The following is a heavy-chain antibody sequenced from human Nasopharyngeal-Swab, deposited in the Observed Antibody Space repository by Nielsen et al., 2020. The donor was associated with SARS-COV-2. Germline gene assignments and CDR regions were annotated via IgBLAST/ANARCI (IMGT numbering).Heavy chain of an antibody. CDR3: ARHAAGEYQLTYYFDY. V-gene: IGHV4-38-2*01. J-gene: IGHJ4*02. CDR1: GYSISSGYY. CDR2: IYHSGST. D-gene: IGHD2-2*01. Sequence: SETLSLTCAVSGYSISSGYYWGWIRQPPGKELEWIGSIYHSGSTYYNPSLKSRVTISVDTSKNQFSLKLSSVTAADTAVYYCARHAAGEYQLTYYFDYWGQGTLVNVSS.